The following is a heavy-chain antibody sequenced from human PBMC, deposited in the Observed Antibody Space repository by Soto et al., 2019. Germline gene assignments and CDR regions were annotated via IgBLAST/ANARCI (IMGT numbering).Heavy chain of an antibody. J-gene: IGHJ4*02. Sequence: GGSLRLSCAASGYTFSNYGMNWVRQAPGKGLEWVSRLANSGGTTYYADSVKGRFTISRDNSKNTLYLQMNSLRGDDTAVYYCVRDPCSGGVCYFDYWGQGTLVTVSS. V-gene: IGHV3-23*01. CDR1: GYTFSNYG. CDR2: LANSGGTT. D-gene: IGHD2-15*01. CDR3: VRDPCSGGVCYFDY.